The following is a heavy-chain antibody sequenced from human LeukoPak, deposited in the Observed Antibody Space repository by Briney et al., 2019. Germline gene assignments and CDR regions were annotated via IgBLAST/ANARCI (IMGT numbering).Heavy chain of an antibody. D-gene: IGHD2-2*01. CDR1: GYTFTTYG. CDR3: ARKDIVVVPAAIDSYYYYGMDV. Sequence: ASVKVSCKTSGYTFTTYGISWVRQAPGQGLEWMGWISAYNGNTNYAQKLQGRVTMTTDASTSTAYMELRSLRSEDTAVYYCARKDIVVVPAAIDSYYYYGMDVWGQGTTVTVSS. V-gene: IGHV1-18*01. CDR2: ISAYNGNT. J-gene: IGHJ6*02.